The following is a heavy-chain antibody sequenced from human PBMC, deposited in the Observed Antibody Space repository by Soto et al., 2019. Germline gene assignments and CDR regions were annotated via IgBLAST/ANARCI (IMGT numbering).Heavy chain of an antibody. Sequence: QVQLVQSGAEVKKPGASVKVSCKASGYSFRGYYIHWVRQAPGQGLEWMGRINPHSGDTDHAQNFLARVTMTRDTASSTANMELSNLRSDDTAGYYCARDYGDSLRVWGQGTLVSVSS. J-gene: IGHJ4*02. V-gene: IGHV1-2*06. D-gene: IGHD4-17*01. CDR1: GYSFRGYY. CDR2: INPHSGDT. CDR3: ARDYGDSLRV.